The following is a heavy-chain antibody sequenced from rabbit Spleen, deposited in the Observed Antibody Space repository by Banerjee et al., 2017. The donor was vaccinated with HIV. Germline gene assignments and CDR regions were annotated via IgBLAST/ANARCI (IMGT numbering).Heavy chain of an antibody. CDR1: GFSFSSRYY. J-gene: IGHJ4*01. CDR2: IYAGNSGDT. D-gene: IGHD4-1*01. Sequence: QEQLVESGGGLVQPEGSLPLTCTASGFSFSSRYYMCWVRQAPGKGLEWIACIYAGNSGDTYYASWAKGRFTISKTSSTTVTLQMTSLTAADTATYFCARETNSGWGVVSFYFNLWGPGTLVTVS. CDR3: ARETNSGWGVVSFYFNL. V-gene: IGHV1S45*01.